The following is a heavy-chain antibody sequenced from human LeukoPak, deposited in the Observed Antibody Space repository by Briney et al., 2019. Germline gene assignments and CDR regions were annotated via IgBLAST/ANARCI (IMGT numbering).Heavy chain of an antibody. CDR1: GGSFSGYY. CDR3: ARDPLIGP. D-gene: IGHD3-22*01. Sequence: SETLSLTCAVYGGSFSGYYWSWIRQPPGKGLEWIGSIYYTGTTYYNASLKSRVYLSVDTSKNQFSLQLTSMTAADTAIYYCARDPLIGPWGQGTLVTVSS. CDR2: IYYTGTT. V-gene: IGHV4-34*01. J-gene: IGHJ5*02.